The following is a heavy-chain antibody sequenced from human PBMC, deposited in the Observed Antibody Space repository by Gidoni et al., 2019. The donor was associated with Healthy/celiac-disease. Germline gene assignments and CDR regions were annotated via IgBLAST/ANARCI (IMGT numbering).Heavy chain of an antibody. V-gene: IGHV4-61*02. Sequence: QVQLQESGPGLVKPSQTLSLPCTVPGGSIRSGSYYWSWIRQPAGKGLEWIVRIYTSGSTNYNPSLKSRVTISVDTSKNQFSLKLSSVTAADTAVYYCARASRSSSGWYVSDYWGQGTLVTVSS. J-gene: IGHJ4*02. CDR3: ARASRSSSGWYVSDY. CDR2: IYTSGST. CDR1: GGSIRSGSYY. D-gene: IGHD6-19*01.